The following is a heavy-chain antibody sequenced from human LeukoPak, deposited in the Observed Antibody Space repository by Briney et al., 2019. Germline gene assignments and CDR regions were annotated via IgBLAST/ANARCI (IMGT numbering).Heavy chain of an antibody. CDR1: GYSFTSYW. J-gene: IGHJ6*03. Sequence: GESLKISCKGSGYSFTSYWIGWVRQMPGKGLEWRRIIYPDDCDTKYSPSFQGQVTISADKSISTAYLQWSSLNASDTAMYYCARLAFCTNAVCFSNYYYSMDVWGRGTTVTVSS. V-gene: IGHV5-51*03. CDR3: ARLAFCTNAVCFSNYYYSMDV. D-gene: IGHD2-8*01. CDR2: IYPDDCDT.